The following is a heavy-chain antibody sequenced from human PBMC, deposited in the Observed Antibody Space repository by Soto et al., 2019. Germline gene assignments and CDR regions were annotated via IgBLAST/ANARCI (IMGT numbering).Heavy chain of an antibody. CDR2: ISAYNGNT. CDR1: GYTFTSYG. V-gene: IGHV1-18*01. Sequence: ASVKVSCKASGYTFTSYGISWVRQATGQGLEWMGWISAYNGNTNYAQKLQGRVTMTTDTSTSTAYMELRSLRSDDTAVYYCARSRYCSSTSCPSVGYMDVWGKGTTVTVSS. D-gene: IGHD2-2*01. J-gene: IGHJ6*03. CDR3: ARSRYCSSTSCPSVGYMDV.